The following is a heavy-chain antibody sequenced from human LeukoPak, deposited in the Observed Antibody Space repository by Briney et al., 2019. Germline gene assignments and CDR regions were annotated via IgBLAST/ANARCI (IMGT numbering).Heavy chain of an antibody. D-gene: IGHD6-6*01. CDR2: ISWNSGSI. CDR3: AKDTAARPRGWFDP. J-gene: IGHJ5*02. V-gene: IGHV3-9*03. Sequence: GGSLRLSCAASGFTFSSYSMNWVRQAPGKGLEWVSGISWNSGSIGYADSVKGRFTISRDNAKNSLYLQMNSLRAEDMALYYCAKDTAARPRGWFDPWGQGTLVTVSS. CDR1: GFTFSSYS.